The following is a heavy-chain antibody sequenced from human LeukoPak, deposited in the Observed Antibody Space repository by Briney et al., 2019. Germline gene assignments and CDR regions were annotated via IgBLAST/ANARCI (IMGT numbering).Heavy chain of an antibody. CDR2: IYTSGST. Sequence: SETLSLTRTVSGGSISSGSYYWSWIRQPAGKGLEWIGRIYTSGSTDYNPSLKSRVTISVDTSKNQFSLKLSSVTAADTAVYYCARASGSYPDYWGQGTLVTVSS. D-gene: IGHD1-26*01. CDR3: ARASGSYPDY. CDR1: GGSISSGSYY. V-gene: IGHV4-61*02. J-gene: IGHJ4*02.